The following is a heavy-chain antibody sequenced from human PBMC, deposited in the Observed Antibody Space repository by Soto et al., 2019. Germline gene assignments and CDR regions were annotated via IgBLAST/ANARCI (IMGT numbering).Heavy chain of an antibody. CDR3: ARDPVVVPAAMGWFDP. Sequence: GGSLRLSCAASGFTFSSYSMNWVRQAPGKGLEWVSSISSSSSYIYYADSVKGRFTISRDNAKNSLYLQMNSLRAEDTAVYYCARDPVVVPAAMGWFDPWGQGTLVTVSS. J-gene: IGHJ5*02. CDR2: ISSSSSYI. V-gene: IGHV3-21*01. CDR1: GFTFSSYS. D-gene: IGHD2-2*01.